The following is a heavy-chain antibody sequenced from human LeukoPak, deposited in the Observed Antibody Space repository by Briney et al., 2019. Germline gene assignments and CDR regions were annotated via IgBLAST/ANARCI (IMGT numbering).Heavy chain of an antibody. V-gene: IGHV3-30-3*01. CDR3: ARGPGYSSGWYVLSVDY. Sequence: GGSLRLSCAASGFTFSNYGMHWVRQAPGKGLEWVAVISYDGSIKYYADSVKGRFTTSRDNSKNMLYLQMNSLSAEDTAVYYCARGPGYSSGWYVLSVDYWGQGTLVTVSS. CDR2: ISYDGSIK. D-gene: IGHD6-19*01. CDR1: GFTFSNYG. J-gene: IGHJ4*02.